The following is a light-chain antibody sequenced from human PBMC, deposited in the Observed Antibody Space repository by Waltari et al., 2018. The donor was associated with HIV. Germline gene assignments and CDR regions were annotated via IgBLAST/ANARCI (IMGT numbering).Light chain of an antibody. CDR3: TSYTTRSTVI. Sequence: QSALTQPASVSGSPGQSITISCTGTSSYIGIYNYVSWYQPHPGKAPKLLIYELNNRPSVVSDLCSGSKSGNTAYLSISGLQAEDEADYYCTSYTTRSTVIFGGGTSVTVL. V-gene: IGLV2-14*01. CDR2: ELN. J-gene: IGLJ2*01. CDR1: SSYIGIYNY.